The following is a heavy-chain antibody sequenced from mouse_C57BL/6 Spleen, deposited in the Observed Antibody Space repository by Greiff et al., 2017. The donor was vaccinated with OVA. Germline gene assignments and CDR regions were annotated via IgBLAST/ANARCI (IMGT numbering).Heavy chain of an antibody. V-gene: IGHV5-4*01. Sequence: EVQLQESGGGLVKPGGSLKLSCAASGFTFSSYAMSWVRQTPEKRLEWVATISDGGSYTYYPDNVKGRFTISRDNAKNNLYLQMSYLKSEDTAMYYCARGADYFDYWGQGTTLTVSS. CDR1: GFTFSSYA. CDR3: ARGADYFDY. CDR2: ISDGGSYT. J-gene: IGHJ2*01.